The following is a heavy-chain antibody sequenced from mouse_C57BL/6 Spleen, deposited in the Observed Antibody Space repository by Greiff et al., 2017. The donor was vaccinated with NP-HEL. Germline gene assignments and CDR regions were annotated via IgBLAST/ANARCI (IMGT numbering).Heavy chain of an antibody. Sequence: EVMLVESGGGLVKPGGSLKLSCAASGFTFSDYGMHWVRQAPEKGLEWVAYISSGSSTIYYADTVKGRFTISRDNAKNTLFLQMTSLRSEDTAMYYCAREGTTVVGPFAYWGQGTLVTVSA. D-gene: IGHD1-1*01. CDR1: GFTFSDYG. J-gene: IGHJ3*01. CDR3: AREGTTVVGPFAY. V-gene: IGHV5-17*01. CDR2: ISSGSSTI.